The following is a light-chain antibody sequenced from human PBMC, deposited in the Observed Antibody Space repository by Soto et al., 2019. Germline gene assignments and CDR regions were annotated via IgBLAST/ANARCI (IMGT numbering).Light chain of an antibody. CDR1: ISDFVVYNY. J-gene: IGLJ1*01. Sequence: QSVLTQAASLSVSPGQSITISRTGTISDFVVYNYVSWYQQLPGKAPKLIIYGVSNRPSGVSNRFSGSKSGNTASLSISGLQADDEADYYCSTHTLSGALQVFGTGTKVTV. CDR2: GVS. CDR3: STHTLSGALQV. V-gene: IGLV2-14*01.